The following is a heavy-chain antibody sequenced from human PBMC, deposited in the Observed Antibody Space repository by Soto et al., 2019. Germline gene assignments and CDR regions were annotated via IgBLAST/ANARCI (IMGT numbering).Heavy chain of an antibody. CDR1: GDSVSSNSAA. CDR3: ARLHRPEFYDFWSGYYPDYYYGMDV. V-gene: IGHV6-1*01. Sequence: SQTLSLTCAISGDSVSSNSAAWNWIRQSPSRGLEWLGRTYYRSKWYNDYAVSVKSRITINPDTSKNQFSLQLNSVTPEDTAVYYCARLHRPEFYDFWSGYYPDYYYGMDVWGQGTTVTVSS. J-gene: IGHJ6*02. D-gene: IGHD3-3*01. CDR2: TYYRSKWYN.